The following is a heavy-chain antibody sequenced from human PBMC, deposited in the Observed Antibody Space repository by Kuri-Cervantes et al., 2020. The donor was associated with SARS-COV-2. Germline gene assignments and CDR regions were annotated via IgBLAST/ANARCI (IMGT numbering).Heavy chain of an antibody. J-gene: IGHJ4*02. CDR3: ASLNLSGEYKYY. Sequence: ASVKVSCKASGYTFTGYYMHWVRQAPGQGLEWMGWINPNSGGTNYAQKFQGRVTMTRDTSISTGYMELNDLRSDDTAVYYCASLNLSGEYKYYWGQGTLVTGSS. V-gene: IGHV1-2*02. CDR2: INPNSGGT. CDR1: GYTFTGYY. D-gene: IGHD3-10*01.